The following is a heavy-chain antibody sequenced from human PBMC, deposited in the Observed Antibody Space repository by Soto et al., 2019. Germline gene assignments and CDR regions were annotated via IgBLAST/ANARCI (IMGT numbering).Heavy chain of an antibody. J-gene: IGHJ6*02. CDR3: ERVFLHYCSSTSCPGVGMDV. D-gene: IGHD2-2*01. Sequence: PGGSLRLSCAASGFTFSSYGISWVRQAPWKGLEWVANIKQDGIEKYYVDSVKGRFTISRDNAKNSLYLQMNSLRAEDTAVYYCERVFLHYCSSTSCPGVGMDVSGQGTTVTVSS. V-gene: IGHV3-7*03. CDR2: IKQDGIEK. CDR1: GFTFSSYG.